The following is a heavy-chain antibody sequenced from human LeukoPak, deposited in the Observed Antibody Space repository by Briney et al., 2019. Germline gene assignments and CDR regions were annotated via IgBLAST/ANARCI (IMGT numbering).Heavy chain of an antibody. Sequence: GGSLRLSCAVSGFTFTTYWMSWIRQWPGKGLGRVSNTNQDGTEKYYVDPLKGRFTISRDNAKNSLDLQINSLRAEDTAVYYCARDFLTKAFDIWGQGTMVTVSS. J-gene: IGHJ3*02. V-gene: IGHV3-7*01. CDR2: TNQDGTEK. CDR1: GFTFTTYW. CDR3: ARDFLTKAFDI. D-gene: IGHD2-8*01.